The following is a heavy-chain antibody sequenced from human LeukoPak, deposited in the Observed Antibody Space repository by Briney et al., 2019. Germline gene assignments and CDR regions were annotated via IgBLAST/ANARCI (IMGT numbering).Heavy chain of an antibody. V-gene: IGHV1-18*04. CDR2: INTYNGNT. Sequence: ASVKVSCKASGYRFTSYDVSWVRQAPGQGLEWMGWINTYNGNTNYAQRFQGRVTMTTDTSTTTAYMELRSLRSDDTAVYYCARDARDDYDPVSDYWGQGTLVTVSS. D-gene: IGHD3-22*01. CDR3: ARDARDDYDPVSDY. CDR1: GYRFTSYD. J-gene: IGHJ4*02.